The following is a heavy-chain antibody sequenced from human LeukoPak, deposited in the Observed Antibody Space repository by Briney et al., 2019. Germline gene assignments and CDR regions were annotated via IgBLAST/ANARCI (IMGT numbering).Heavy chain of an antibody. CDR1: GFTFSSYA. D-gene: IGHD1-26*01. CDR2: ISGSGGST. J-gene: IGHJ4*02. CDR3: ARRTRGSSGGYFDY. Sequence: GGSLRLSCAASGFTFSSYAMSWVRQAPGKGLEWVSAISGSGGSTYYADSVKGRFTISRDNSKNTLHVQMNSPRAEDTAVYCCARRTRGSSGGYFDYWGQGTLVAVYS. V-gene: IGHV3-23*01.